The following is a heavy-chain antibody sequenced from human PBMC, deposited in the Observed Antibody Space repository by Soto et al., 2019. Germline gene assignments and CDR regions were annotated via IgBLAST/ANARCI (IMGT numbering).Heavy chain of an antibody. CDR1: GDSISSGDYY. Sequence: PSETLSLTCTVSGDSISSGDYYWSWIRQPPGKGLEWIGYIYSYGSTYYNPSLKSRVTMSVDTSKNQFSPKLTSVTAADTAVYYCARGYWGTTWDSWGQGTLVTVSS. CDR3: ARGYWGTTWDS. D-gene: IGHD3-10*01. V-gene: IGHV4-30-4*01. J-gene: IGHJ4*02. CDR2: IYSYGST.